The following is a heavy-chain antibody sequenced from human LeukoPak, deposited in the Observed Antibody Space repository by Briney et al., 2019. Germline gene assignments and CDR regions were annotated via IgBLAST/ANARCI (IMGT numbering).Heavy chain of an antibody. CDR2: IKQDGSAQ. CDR1: GFTVSGYW. J-gene: IGHJ2*01. Sequence: GGTLGLSCAASGFTVSGYWMSWVRQAPEKGLEWVANIKQDGSAQNYVDSVKGRLTTSRDNAKNSLFLQMNSLRVEDTALYYCARVSAAGTGFLDLWGRGTLVLVSA. CDR3: ARVSAAGTGFLDL. V-gene: IGHV3-7*01. D-gene: IGHD6-13*01.